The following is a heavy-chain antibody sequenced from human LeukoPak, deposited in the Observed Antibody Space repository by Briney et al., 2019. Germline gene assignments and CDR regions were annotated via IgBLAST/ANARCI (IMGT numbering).Heavy chain of an antibody. Sequence: PGRSLRLSCAASGFTFSSYAMHWVRQAPGRGLEWVAVISYDGSNKYYADSVKGRFTISRDNSKNTLYPQMNSLRAEDTAVYYCASDSRLVVVTHQHWGQGTLVTVSS. CDR1: GFTFSSYA. J-gene: IGHJ1*01. CDR2: ISYDGSNK. D-gene: IGHD3-22*01. CDR3: ASDSRLVVVTHQH. V-gene: IGHV3-30-3*01.